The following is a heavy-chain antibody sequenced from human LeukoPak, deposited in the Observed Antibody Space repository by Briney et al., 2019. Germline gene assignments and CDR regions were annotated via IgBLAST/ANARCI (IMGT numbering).Heavy chain of an antibody. CDR2: IDIYSTKT. D-gene: IGHD1-1*01. CDR1: GFTFSSYW. CDR3: ARDWKADF. Sequence: PGGSLRLSCAASGFTFSSYWMTWVRQAPGKGLEWVSAIDIYSTKTNYADSVKGRFTISRDNSKNTLYLQMNSLRGEDTAIYYCARDWKADFWGHGTLVTVSS. J-gene: IGHJ4*01. V-gene: IGHV3-23*05.